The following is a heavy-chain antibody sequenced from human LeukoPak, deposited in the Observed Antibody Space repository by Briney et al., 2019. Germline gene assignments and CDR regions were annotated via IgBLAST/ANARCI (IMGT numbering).Heavy chain of an antibody. CDR2: ISSSRSYI. D-gene: IGHD3-3*01. J-gene: IGHJ4*02. CDR1: GFAFSSYS. Sequence: GGSLRPSCAASGFAFSSYSMNWVRQAPGKGLEWVSSISSSRSYIYYADSVKGRFTISRDNAKNSLYLQMNSLRAEDTAVYYCARTVAYDFWSGYSFDYWGQGTLVTVSS. V-gene: IGHV3-21*01. CDR3: ARTVAYDFWSGYSFDY.